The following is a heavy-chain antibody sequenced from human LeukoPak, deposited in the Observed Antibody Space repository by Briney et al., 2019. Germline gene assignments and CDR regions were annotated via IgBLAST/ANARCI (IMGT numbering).Heavy chain of an antibody. J-gene: IGHJ4*02. CDR3: ARDTKTTLDY. CDR2: INTDGRST. CDR1: GFTFSGNW. Sequence: GGSLRLSCAASGFTFSGNWMHWVRQRPGKGLVWISRINTDGRSTWYADFVKGRFTISRDNANNTLYLQMNRLRAEDTAVYCCARDTKTTLDYWGQGTLVTVSS. D-gene: IGHD1-7*01. V-gene: IGHV3-74*01.